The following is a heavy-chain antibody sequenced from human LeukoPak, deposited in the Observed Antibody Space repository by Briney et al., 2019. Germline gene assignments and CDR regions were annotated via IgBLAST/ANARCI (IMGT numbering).Heavy chain of an antibody. J-gene: IGHJ6*03. CDR3: ARFSRTHFADYFSYYYMDV. D-gene: IGHD2/OR15-2a*01. V-gene: IGHV3-30*02. Sequence: PGGSLRLSCAASGFTFSSYGMHWVRQAPGKGLEWVAFIRYDGSNKYYADSVKGRFTISRDNSKNTLYLQMNSLRAEDTAVYYCARFSRTHFADYFSYYYMDVWGKGTTVTISS. CDR2: IRYDGSNK. CDR1: GFTFSSYG.